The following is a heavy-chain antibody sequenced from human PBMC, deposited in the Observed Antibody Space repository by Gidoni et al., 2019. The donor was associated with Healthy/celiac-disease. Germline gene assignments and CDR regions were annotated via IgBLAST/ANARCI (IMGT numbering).Heavy chain of an antibody. CDR2: ISPIGGTA. CDR3: AREGWDLGECSSTSCLHIDY. CDR1: GGTFRSSS. D-gene: IGHD2-2*01. Sequence: QVQLVQSGAEVKKPGSSVTVSCQPSGGTFRSSSIRWVRQAPGQGLEWMGGISPIGGTANYAQKFQGRVTITADESTSTAYMELSSLRAEDTAVYYCAREGWDLGECSSTSCLHIDYWGQGTLVTVSS. V-gene: IGHV1-69*01. J-gene: IGHJ4*02.